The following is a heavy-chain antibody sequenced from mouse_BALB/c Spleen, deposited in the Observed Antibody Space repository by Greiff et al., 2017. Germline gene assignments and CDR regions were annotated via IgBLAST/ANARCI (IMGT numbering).Heavy chain of an antibody. Sequence: EVKLQESGPGLVKPSQSLSLTCSVTGYSITSGYYWNWIRQFPGNKLEWMGYISYDGSNNYNPSLKNRISITRDTSKNQFFLKLNSVTTEDTATYYCARERKLWWFYWGQGTLVTVSA. CDR2: ISYDGSN. D-gene: IGHD1-1*02. CDR3: ARERKLWWFY. CDR1: GYSITSGYY. J-gene: IGHJ3*01. V-gene: IGHV3-6*02.